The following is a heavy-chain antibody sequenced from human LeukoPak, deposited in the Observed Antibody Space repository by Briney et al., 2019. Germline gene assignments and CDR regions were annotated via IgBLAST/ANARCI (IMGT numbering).Heavy chain of an antibody. D-gene: IGHD3-22*01. CDR3: AKAVHSSGYSPTDY. CDR2: ISGSGGST. CDR1: GFTFSSYA. Sequence: PGRSLRLSCAASGFTFSSYAMHWVRQAPGKGLEWVSAISGSGGSTYYADSVKGRFTISRDNSKNTLYLQMNSLRAEDTAVYYCAKAVHSSGYSPTDYWGQGTLVTVSS. J-gene: IGHJ4*02. V-gene: IGHV3-23*01.